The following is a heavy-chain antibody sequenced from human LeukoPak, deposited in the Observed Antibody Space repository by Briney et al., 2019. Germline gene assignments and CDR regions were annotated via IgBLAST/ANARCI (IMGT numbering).Heavy chain of an antibody. J-gene: IGHJ4*02. V-gene: IGHV3-74*01. CDR3: ARGRPHGNDY. CDR2: IASDGSST. D-gene: IGHD4-23*01. CDR1: GYTFSSYW. Sequence: GGSLRLSCAASGYTFSSYWMNWVRQAPGKGLVWVSRIASDGSSTTYADSVKGRFSISRDNAKNTLYLQMNSLRVEDTAVYYCARGRPHGNDYWGQGTLVTVSS.